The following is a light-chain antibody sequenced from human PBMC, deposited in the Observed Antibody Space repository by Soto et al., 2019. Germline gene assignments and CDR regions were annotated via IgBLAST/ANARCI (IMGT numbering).Light chain of an antibody. J-gene: IGKJ2*01. CDR2: GAS. V-gene: IGKV3-20*01. Sequence: EIVLTQSPGTLSLSPGERATLSCRASQSVSSSYLAWYQQKPGQAPRLLIYGASIRATGIPDRFSGSGSGTDFTLTISRLEPEDFAGYYCQQDGSSPPYTFGQGTKLEIK. CDR1: QSVSSSY. CDR3: QQDGSSPPYT.